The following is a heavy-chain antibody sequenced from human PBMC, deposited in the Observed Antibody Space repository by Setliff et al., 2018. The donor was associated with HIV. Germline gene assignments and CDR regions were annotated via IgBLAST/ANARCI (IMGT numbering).Heavy chain of an antibody. CDR1: GYTFINYA. Sequence: ASVKVSCKASGYTFINYAMNWVRQAPGQGLEWMGWINTHTGSPTYAQAFTGRFVFSVDTSVTTAYLQISSLQADDTAVYYCARDRSSWYDAFDIWGQGTMVTVS. D-gene: IGHD6-13*01. V-gene: IGHV7-4-1*02. CDR2: INTHTGSP. CDR3: ARDRSSWYDAFDI. J-gene: IGHJ3*02.